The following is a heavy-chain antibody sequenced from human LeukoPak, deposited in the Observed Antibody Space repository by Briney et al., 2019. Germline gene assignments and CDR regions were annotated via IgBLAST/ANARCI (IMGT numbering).Heavy chain of an antibody. CDR1: GFTFSSYS. CDR2: ISSSSSYI. D-gene: IGHD2-15*01. CDR3: ARDKGGMVPFDY. V-gene: IGHV3-21*01. Sequence: GGSLRLSCAASGFTFSSYSMNWVRQAPGKGLEWVSSISSSSSYIYYADSVKGRFTISRDNAKNSLYLQMNSLRAEDTAVYFCARDKGGMVPFDYWGQGTLVTVSS. J-gene: IGHJ4*02.